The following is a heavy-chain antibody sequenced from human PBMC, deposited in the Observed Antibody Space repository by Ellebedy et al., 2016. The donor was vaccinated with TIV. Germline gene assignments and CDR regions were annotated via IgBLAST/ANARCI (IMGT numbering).Heavy chain of an antibody. J-gene: IGHJ4*02. CDR1: GFTFTDYY. Sequence: ASVKVSCKASGFTFTDYYIHWVRQAPGQGLEWMGIINPSGGITRHAQKFQGRVTMTRDTSTSTVYMELSSLRSEDTAVYYCARDGGVGIVVVTAMFDYWGQGTLVTVSS. CDR3: ARDGGVGIVVVTAMFDY. V-gene: IGHV1-46*01. CDR2: INPSGGIT. D-gene: IGHD2-21*02.